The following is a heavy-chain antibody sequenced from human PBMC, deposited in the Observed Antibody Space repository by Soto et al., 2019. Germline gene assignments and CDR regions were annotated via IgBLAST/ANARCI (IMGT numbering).Heavy chain of an antibody. J-gene: IGHJ4*02. CDR3: ATDGQGNY. V-gene: IGHV3-9*01. CDR2: ISWNSGSI. D-gene: IGHD3-10*01. Sequence: EVQLVESGGGLVQPGRSLRLSCAASGFTFDDYAMHWVRQAPGKGLECVSGISWNSGSIGYADSVKGRFTISRDNAKNSLYLQMNSLRAEDTALYYCATDGQGNYWGQGTLVTVSS. CDR1: GFTFDDYA.